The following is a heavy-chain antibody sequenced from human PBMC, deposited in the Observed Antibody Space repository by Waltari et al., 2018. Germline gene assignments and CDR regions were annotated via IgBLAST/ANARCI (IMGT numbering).Heavy chain of an antibody. V-gene: IGHV4-39*07. CDR1: GGSISSSSYY. J-gene: IGHJ4*02. D-gene: IGHD3-22*01. Sequence: QLQLQESGPGLVKPSETRSRTCTVSGGSISSSSYYWGWIRQPPGKGLEWIGSIYYSGRTYYNPSLKSRVTISVDTSKNQFSLKLSSVTAADTAVYYCARGKPYYYDSSGYYHYWGQGTLVTVSS. CDR3: ARGKPYYYDSSGYYHY. CDR2: IYYSGRT.